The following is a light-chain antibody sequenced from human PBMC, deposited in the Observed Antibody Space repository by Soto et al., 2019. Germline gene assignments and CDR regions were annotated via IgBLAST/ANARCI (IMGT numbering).Light chain of an antibody. CDR3: QQRSNWPPELT. V-gene: IGKV3-11*01. CDR1: GSVRSRD. Sequence: EIGLTQSPGTRTLSPGERATLSSRASGSVRSRDLAWSQPKPGQAHRLLHHEAANRATGIPARFRGSGSGTDFNLTISSRELEDLAVDYCQQRSNWPPELTFGGGTKVEI. CDR2: EAA. J-gene: IGKJ4*01.